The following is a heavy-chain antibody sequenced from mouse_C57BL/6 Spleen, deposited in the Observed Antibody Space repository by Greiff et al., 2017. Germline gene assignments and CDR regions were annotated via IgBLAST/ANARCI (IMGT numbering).Heavy chain of an antibody. D-gene: IGHD2-1*01. J-gene: IGHJ4*01. Sequence: EVKLQESGEGLVKPGGSLKLSCAASGFTFSSYAMSWVRQTPEKRLEWVAYISSGGDYIYYADTVKGRFTISRDNARNTLYLQMSSLKSEDTAMYYCTRDEGNDYYAMDYWGQGTSVTVSS. CDR1: GFTFSSYA. CDR3: TRDEGNDYYAMDY. V-gene: IGHV5-9-1*02. CDR2: ISSGGDYI.